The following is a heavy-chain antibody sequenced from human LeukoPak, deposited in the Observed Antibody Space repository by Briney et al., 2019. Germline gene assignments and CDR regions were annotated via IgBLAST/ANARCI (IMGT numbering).Heavy chain of an antibody. J-gene: IGHJ3*02. D-gene: IGHD3-22*01. V-gene: IGHV3-33*01. CDR2: IWYDGSNK. CDR1: GFAFSNYV. CDR3: AGTSEATYYSLSSGHYLGAFDI. Sequence: PGGSLRLSCAASGFAFSNYVMHWVRQTPGKGLEWVAVIWYDGSNKYYADSVKGRFTISRDNSKNTLYLQMNSLRAEDTAVFYRAGTSEATYYSLSSGHYLGAFDIWGQGTMVTVSS.